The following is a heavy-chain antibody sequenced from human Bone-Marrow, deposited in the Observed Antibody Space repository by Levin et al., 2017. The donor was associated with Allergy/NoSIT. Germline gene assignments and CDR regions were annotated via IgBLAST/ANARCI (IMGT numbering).Heavy chain of an antibody. Sequence: GGSLRLSCAASGFTFSGSGVHWVRQASGKGLEWVGRIRSKANSYATAYAASVKGRFTVSRDDSKNTAYLQMNSLKTDDTAVYYCTRLREATTVTTSFDYWGQGTLVTVSS. D-gene: IGHD4-17*01. CDR3: TRLREATTVTTSFDY. CDR2: IRSKANSYAT. J-gene: IGHJ4*02. V-gene: IGHV3-73*01. CDR1: GFTFSGSG.